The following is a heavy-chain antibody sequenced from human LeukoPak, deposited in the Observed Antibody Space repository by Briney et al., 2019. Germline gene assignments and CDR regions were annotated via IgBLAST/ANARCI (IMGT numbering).Heavy chain of an antibody. V-gene: IGHV3-48*01. Sequence: GGSLRLSCAASGFTFSSYSMNWVRQAPGKGLEWVSYISSSSSTIYYADSVKGRFTISRDDSENTLYLQMNSLRAEDTAVYYCAKATGYLLWGQGTLVTVSS. CDR2: ISSSSSTI. J-gene: IGHJ4*02. CDR3: AKATGYLL. D-gene: IGHD1-14*01. CDR1: GFTFSSYS.